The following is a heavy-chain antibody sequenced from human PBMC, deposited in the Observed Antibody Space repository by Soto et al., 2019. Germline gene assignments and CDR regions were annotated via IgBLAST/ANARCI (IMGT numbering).Heavy chain of an antibody. J-gene: IGHJ6*02. V-gene: IGHV1-18*01. D-gene: IGHD3-3*01. CDR2: ISAYNGNT. CDR3: AREDYDFWSGHIAPYYGMDV. CDR1: GYTFTSYG. Sequence: ASVKVSCKASGYTFTSYGISWVRQAPGQGLEWMGWISAYNGNTNYAQKLQGRVTMTTDTSTSTAYMELRSLRSDDTAVYYCAREDYDFWSGHIAPYYGMDVWGQGTTVTVSS.